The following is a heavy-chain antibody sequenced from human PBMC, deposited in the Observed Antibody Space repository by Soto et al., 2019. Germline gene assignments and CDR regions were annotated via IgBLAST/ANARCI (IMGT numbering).Heavy chain of an antibody. CDR3: ARSITGTTPGAS. D-gene: IGHD1-7*01. Sequence: SETLSLTCTVSGGSISSYYWSWIRQPPGKGLEWIGYIYYSGSTNYNPSLKSRVTISVDTSKNQFSLKLSSVTAADTAVYYCARSITGTTPGASWGQGTLVTVS. CDR1: GGSISSYY. J-gene: IGHJ5*02. V-gene: IGHV4-59*01. CDR2: IYYSGST.